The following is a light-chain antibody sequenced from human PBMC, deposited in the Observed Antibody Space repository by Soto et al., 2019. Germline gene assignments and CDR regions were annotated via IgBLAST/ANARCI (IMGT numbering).Light chain of an antibody. V-gene: IGKV1-39*01. CDR1: QSISNH. CDR3: HQSYSSPPT. J-gene: IGKJ1*01. CDR2: AAS. Sequence: DIQMTQSPSSLSASVEDRVIITCRASQSISNHLNWYQQKPGKAPKLLIFAASSLQSGVPSRFSGSRPGPDFTLTISSLQPEDFATYYCHQSYSSPPTFGQGTKVDIK.